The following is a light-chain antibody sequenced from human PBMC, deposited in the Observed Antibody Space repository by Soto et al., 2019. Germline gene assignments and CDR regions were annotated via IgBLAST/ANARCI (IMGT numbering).Light chain of an antibody. V-gene: IGLV2-14*03. CDR2: NVN. J-gene: IGLJ1*01. CDR3: SSYRVGGYYV. Sequence: QSALTQPASVSGSPGQSITISCSGTSSDVGRHNAVSWYQQHPGKVPQLMIYNVNIRPSGISDRFSASKSGNMASLTISGLQAEDEADYYCSSYRVGGYYVFGTGTKLTVL. CDR1: SSDVGRHNA.